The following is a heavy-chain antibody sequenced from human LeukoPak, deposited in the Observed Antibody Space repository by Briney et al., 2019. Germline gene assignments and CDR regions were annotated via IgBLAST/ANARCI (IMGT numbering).Heavy chain of an antibody. J-gene: IGHJ4*02. CDR1: GFTFSSYA. D-gene: IGHD3-16*01. CDR3: AKGLYDYVWGSPSGYFDY. V-gene: IGHV3-23*01. CDR2: ISGSGGSI. Sequence: GGSLRLSCAASGFTFSSYAMSWVRQAPGKGLEWVSAISGSGGSIYYADSVKGRFTISRDNSKNTLYLQMNSLRAEDTAVYYCAKGLYDYVWGSPSGYFDYWGQGTLVTVSS.